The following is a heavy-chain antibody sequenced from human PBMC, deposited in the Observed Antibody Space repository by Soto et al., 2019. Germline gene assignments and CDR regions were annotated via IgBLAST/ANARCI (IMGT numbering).Heavy chain of an antibody. V-gene: IGHV4-30-2*01. Sequence: SETLSLTCGVSGGSTSSGGYSWSWIRQPPGKGLEWIGYIYHSGSTHYNPSLKSRVTISVDRSKNQFSLKVNSVTAADTAVYYCARAMGGYYYYFDHWGQGMLVTVSS. CDR2: IYHSGST. J-gene: IGHJ4*02. CDR1: GGSTSSGGYS. D-gene: IGHD3-3*01. CDR3: ARAMGGYYYYFDH.